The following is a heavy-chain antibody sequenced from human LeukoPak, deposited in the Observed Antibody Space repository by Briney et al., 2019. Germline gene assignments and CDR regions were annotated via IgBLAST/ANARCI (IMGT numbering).Heavy chain of an antibody. Sequence: SETLSLTCNVSGGSIRGYYWSWIRQPPGKGLEWIGYIYSSGSTNYNPSLKSRVTMSVDTSKNQFSLKVSSVTAADTAVYYCARAVGGDGSGSLWGPGTLVTVSS. V-gene: IGHV4-59*01. D-gene: IGHD3-10*01. CDR3: ARAVGGDGSGSL. CDR1: GGSIRGYY. CDR2: IYSSGST. J-gene: IGHJ4*02.